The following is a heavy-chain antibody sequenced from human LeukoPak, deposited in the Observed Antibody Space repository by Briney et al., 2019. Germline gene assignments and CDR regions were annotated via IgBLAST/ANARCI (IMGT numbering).Heavy chain of an antibody. CDR1: GGSISSYY. CDR3: ARDMSRVYYYDSSGYYSKHDAFDI. J-gene: IGHJ3*02. V-gene: IGHV4-59*01. D-gene: IGHD3-22*01. Sequence: SETLSLTCTVSGGSISSYYWSWIRQPPGKGLEWIGYIHYSGSTNYNPSLKSRVTISVDTSKNQFSLKLSSVTAADTAVYYCARDMSRVYYYDSSGYYSKHDAFDIWGQGTMVTVSS. CDR2: IHYSGST.